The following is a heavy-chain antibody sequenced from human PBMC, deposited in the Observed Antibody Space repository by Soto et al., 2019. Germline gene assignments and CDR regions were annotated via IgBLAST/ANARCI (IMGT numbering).Heavy chain of an antibody. CDR3: ARGQRFSDWFDP. J-gene: IGHJ5*02. CDR1: GDTISGYY. CDR2: IYSSGNT. D-gene: IGHD3-3*01. V-gene: IGHV4-4*07. Sequence: SETLSLTCSVSGDTISGYYWTWIRQPAGKGLEWIGRIYSSGNTKYNPSLQSRVTMSLDTSNNQFSLRLTSVTAADTAVYYCARGQRFSDWFDPWGQGTLVTVSS.